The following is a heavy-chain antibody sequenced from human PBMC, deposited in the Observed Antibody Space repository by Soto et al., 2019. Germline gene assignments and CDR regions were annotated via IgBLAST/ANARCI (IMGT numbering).Heavy chain of an antibody. CDR1: GYTFTSYA. J-gene: IGHJ4*02. CDR2: INAGNGNT. Sequence: ASVKVSCKASGYTFTSYAMHWVRQAPGQRLEWMGWINAGNGNTKYSQKFQGRVTITRDTSASTAYMELSSLRSEDTAVYYCARDNCSGGSCYSAFDYWGQGTPVTVSS. D-gene: IGHD2-15*01. V-gene: IGHV1-3*01. CDR3: ARDNCSGGSCYSAFDY.